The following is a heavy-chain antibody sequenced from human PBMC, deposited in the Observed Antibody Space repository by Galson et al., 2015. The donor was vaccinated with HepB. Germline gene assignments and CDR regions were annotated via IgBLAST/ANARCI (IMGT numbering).Heavy chain of an antibody. D-gene: IGHD1-26*01. CDR1: GFTFSTYS. V-gene: IGHV3-21*01. CDR3: ARVPGMVGASTPIDY. Sequence: SLRLSCAASGFTFSTYSLNWVRQAPGQGLEWVSSISSSSTYIYYADSVRGRFTISRDNAKNSVSLQMNSLSAEDTAVDYCARVPGMVGASTPIDYWGQGTLVTVSS. CDR2: ISSSSTYI. J-gene: IGHJ4*02.